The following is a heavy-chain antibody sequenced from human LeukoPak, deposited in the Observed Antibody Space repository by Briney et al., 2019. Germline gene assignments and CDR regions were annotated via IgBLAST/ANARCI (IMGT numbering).Heavy chain of an antibody. V-gene: IGHV4-59*01. J-gene: IGHJ4*02. D-gene: IGHD3-22*01. CDR3: ARVSRKNYYDSSGYYFDY. CDR1: GGSISSYY. CDR2: TYYSGST. Sequence: SETLSLTCTVSGGSISSYYWSWIRQPPGKGLEGFGFTYYSGSTNYNPSLKSRVTISVDTSKNQFSLKLSSVTAADTAVYYCARVSRKNYYDSSGYYFDYWGQGTLVTVSS.